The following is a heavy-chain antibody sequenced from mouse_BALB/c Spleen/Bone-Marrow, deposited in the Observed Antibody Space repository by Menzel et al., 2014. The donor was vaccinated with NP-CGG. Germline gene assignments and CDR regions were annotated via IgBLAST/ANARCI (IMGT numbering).Heavy chain of an antibody. V-gene: IGHV3-1*02. CDR3: ASTGTRGFAY. D-gene: IGHD4-1*02. Sequence: EVQLQQSGPDLVKPSQSLSLTCTVTGYSITSTYSWRWIRQFPGNKLEWMGYIHYSGSAYYNPSLKSRISITRDTSKNQFFLQLHSVTTADTATYYCASTGTRGFAYWGQGTLVTVSA. CDR2: IHYSGSA. CDR1: GYSITSTYS. J-gene: IGHJ3*01.